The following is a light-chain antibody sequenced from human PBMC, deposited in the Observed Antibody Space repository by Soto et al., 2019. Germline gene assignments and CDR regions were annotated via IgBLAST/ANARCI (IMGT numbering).Light chain of an antibody. J-gene: IGLJ1*01. V-gene: IGLV2-23*01. CDR2: EGS. Sequence: QSVLTQPASVSGSPGQSITISCTGTSSDVGSYNLVSWYQQHPGKAPKVMIYEGSKRPSGVSNRFSGSKSGNTASLTISGLQAEDEADYYCCSYAGSSTFVLGTGTMVTVL. CDR1: SSDVGSYNL. CDR3: CSYAGSSTFV.